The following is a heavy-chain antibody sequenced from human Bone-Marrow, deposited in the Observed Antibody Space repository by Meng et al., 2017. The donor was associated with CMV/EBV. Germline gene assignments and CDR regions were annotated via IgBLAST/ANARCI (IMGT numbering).Heavy chain of an antibody. CDR3: ARVGYDILTGYPADAFDI. V-gene: IGHV1-46*01. CDR1: GYIFTDYS. D-gene: IGHD3-9*01. CDR2: INPSGGST. Sequence: ASVKVSCKATGYIFTDYSISWVRQAPGQGLEWMGIINPSGGSTSYAQKFQGRVTMTRDTSTSTVYMELSSLRSEDTAVYYCARVGYDILTGYPADAFDIWGQGTMITVSS. J-gene: IGHJ3*02.